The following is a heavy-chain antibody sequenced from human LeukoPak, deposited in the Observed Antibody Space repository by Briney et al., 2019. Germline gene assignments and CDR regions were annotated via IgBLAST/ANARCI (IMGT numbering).Heavy chain of an antibody. D-gene: IGHD6-19*01. CDR1: GYTFTSYD. Sequence: ASVKVSCKASGYTFTSYDINWVRQATGQGLGWMGWMNPNSGNTGYAQKFQGRVTMTRNTSISTAYMELSSLRSEDTAVYYCARGPDSSGWYYYYYYMDVWGKGTTVTVS. J-gene: IGHJ6*03. CDR3: ARGPDSSGWYYYYYYMDV. CDR2: MNPNSGNT. V-gene: IGHV1-8*01.